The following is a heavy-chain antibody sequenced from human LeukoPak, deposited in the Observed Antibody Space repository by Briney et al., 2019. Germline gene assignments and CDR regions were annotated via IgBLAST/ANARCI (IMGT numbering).Heavy chain of an antibody. CDR2: IIPIFGTA. D-gene: IGHD4-17*01. V-gene: IGHV1-69*13. J-gene: IGHJ5*02. CDR1: GYTFTGYY. Sequence: GASVKVSCKASGYTFTGYYMYWVRQAPGQGLEWMGGIIPIFGTANYAQKFQGRVTITADESTSTAYMELSSLRSEDTAVYYCARDLGYGDYNPKEDWFDPWGQGTLVTVSS. CDR3: ARDLGYGDYNPKEDWFDP.